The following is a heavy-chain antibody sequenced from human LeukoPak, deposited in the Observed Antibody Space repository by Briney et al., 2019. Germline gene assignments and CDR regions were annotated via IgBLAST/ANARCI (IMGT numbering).Heavy chain of an antibody. CDR1: GFSLSTSGVG. CDR3: AHSLKLYGSGPFDY. CDR2: IYWNDDK. V-gene: IGHV2-5*01. J-gene: IGHJ4*02. Sequence: SGPTLVKPTQTLTLTCTFSGFSLSTSGVGVGWIRQPPGKALEWLALIYWNDDKRYSPSLKSRLTITKDTSKNQVVLTMTNMDPVDTASYYCAHSLKLYGSGPFDYWGQGTLVTVSS. D-gene: IGHD3-10*01.